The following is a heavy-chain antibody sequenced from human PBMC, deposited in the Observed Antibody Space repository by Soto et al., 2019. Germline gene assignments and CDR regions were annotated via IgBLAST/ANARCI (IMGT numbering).Heavy chain of an antibody. CDR3: ARDYRSEDPGWFDP. CDR2: ISAYNGNI. D-gene: IGHD3-16*02. V-gene: IGHV1-18*04. CDR1: GYTFTSYG. J-gene: IGHJ5*02. Sequence: QVQLVQSGAEVKKPGASVKVSCKASGYTFTSYGISWVRQAPGQGLEWIGWISAYNGNINYAQKLQGRVTMTTDTPTSTAYMELRSLRSDDTAVYYCARDYRSEDPGWFDPWGQGTLVTVSS.